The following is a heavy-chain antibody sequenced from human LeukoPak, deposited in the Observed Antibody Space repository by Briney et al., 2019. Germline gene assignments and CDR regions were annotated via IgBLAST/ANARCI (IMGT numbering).Heavy chain of an antibody. CDR1: GFPFSNYA. CDR3: AKPYHGSDINDSDY. V-gene: IGHV3-23*01. CDR2: ISGSGGYT. Sequence: GGFLRLSCAASGFPFSNYAMSWVRQAPGKGLEWVSGISGSGGYTYYADSVKGRFTISRDSFENTLYLQVNSLRADDTAVYYCAKPYHGSDINDSDYWGQGILVTVSS. J-gene: IGHJ4*02. D-gene: IGHD3-10*01.